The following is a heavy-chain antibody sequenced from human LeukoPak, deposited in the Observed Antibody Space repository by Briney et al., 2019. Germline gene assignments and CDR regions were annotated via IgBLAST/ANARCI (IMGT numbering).Heavy chain of an antibody. D-gene: IGHD2-2*01. Sequence: GGSLGPSCAASGLTFSSYWMTWVRQAPGKGLGWVANIKQDGSNKTYVDPVKGRFTISRDNAKNSLYLQMNSLRADDTGVYYCASQPAAADVDYWGQGTLVTVSS. CDR1: GLTFSSYW. CDR2: IKQDGSNK. J-gene: IGHJ4*02. V-gene: IGHV3-7*03. CDR3: ASQPAAADVDY.